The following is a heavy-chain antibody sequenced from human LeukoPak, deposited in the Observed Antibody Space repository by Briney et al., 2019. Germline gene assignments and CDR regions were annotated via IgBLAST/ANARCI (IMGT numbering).Heavy chain of an antibody. CDR2: ISGSGGST. Sequence: GSLRLSCAASGFTFSSYAMSWVRQAPGKGLELVSAISGSGGSTYYADSVKGRFTISRDNSKNTLYLQMNSLRAEDTAVFYCARTSGSYYGHFDYWGQGTLVTVSS. CDR1: GFTFSSYA. D-gene: IGHD1-26*01. J-gene: IGHJ4*02. V-gene: IGHV3-23*01. CDR3: ARTSGSYYGHFDY.